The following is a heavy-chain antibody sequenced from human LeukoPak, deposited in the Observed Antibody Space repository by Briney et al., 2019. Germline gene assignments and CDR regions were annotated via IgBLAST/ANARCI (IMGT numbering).Heavy chain of an antibody. D-gene: IGHD3-16*02. Sequence: GGSLRLSCAASGFTFSSYVMHWVRQAPGKGLEWVAVISYDGSNKYYADSVKGRFTISRDNSKNTLYLQMNSLRAEDTAVYYCARGGVWGSYRNIRGTYFDYWGQGTLVTVSS. J-gene: IGHJ4*02. CDR1: GFTFSSYV. V-gene: IGHV3-30*04. CDR3: ARGGVWGSYRNIRGTYFDY. CDR2: ISYDGSNK.